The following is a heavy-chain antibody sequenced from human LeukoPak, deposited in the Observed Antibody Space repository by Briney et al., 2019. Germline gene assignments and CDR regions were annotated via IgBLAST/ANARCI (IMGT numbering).Heavy chain of an antibody. J-gene: IGHJ4*02. V-gene: IGHV3-23*01. CDR2: ISGSGGST. CDR3: AKEPRIAGPTQFHY. D-gene: IGHD6-13*01. Sequence: PGGSLRLSRAASGFSFSSYAMSWVRQAPGKGLEWVSGISGSGGSTYHADSVKGRFTISRDNSKNTLYLQMNSLRADDTAVYYCAKEPRIAGPTQFHYWGQGTLVTVSS. CDR1: GFSFSSYA.